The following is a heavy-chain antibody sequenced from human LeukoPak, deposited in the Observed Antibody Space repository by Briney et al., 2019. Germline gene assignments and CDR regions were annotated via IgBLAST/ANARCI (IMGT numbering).Heavy chain of an antibody. Sequence: GGSLRLSCAASGFTFSSYGMHWVRQAPGKGLEWVAVIWYDGCNKYYADSVKGRFTISRDNSKNTLYLQMNSLRAEDTAVYYCAREVVSLGELSLPDYWGQGTLVTVSS. J-gene: IGHJ4*02. CDR3: AREVVSLGELSLPDY. CDR2: IWYDGCNK. V-gene: IGHV3-33*01. CDR1: GFTFSSYG. D-gene: IGHD3-16*02.